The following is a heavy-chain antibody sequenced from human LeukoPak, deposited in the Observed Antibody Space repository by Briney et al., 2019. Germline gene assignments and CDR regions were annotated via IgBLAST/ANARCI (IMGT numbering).Heavy chain of an antibody. Sequence: PSETLSLTCTVSGGSISTYCWSWIRQPPGKGLEWIGYIYYSGNTNYNPSLKSRVTISVDTSKNQFSLKLTSVTAADTAVYYCARDLGRGIRGVVGGGLDLWGRGTLVTVSS. CDR2: IYYSGNT. V-gene: IGHV4-59*13. CDR1: GGSISTYC. CDR3: ARDLGRGIRGVVGGGLDL. D-gene: IGHD3-10*01. J-gene: IGHJ2*01.